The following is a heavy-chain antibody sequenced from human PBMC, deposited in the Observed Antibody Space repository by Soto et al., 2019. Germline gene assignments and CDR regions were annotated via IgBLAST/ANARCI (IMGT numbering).Heavy chain of an antibody. Sequence: GGSLRLSCAASGFTFSDYYMSRIRQAPGKGLEWVSYISSSVSTIYYADSVKGRFTISRDNAKNSLYLQMNSLRAEDTAVYYCATVGRPYSPYPDYWGPGTLVSVSS. CDR3: ATVGRPYSPYPDY. CDR1: GFTFSDYY. J-gene: IGHJ4*02. D-gene: IGHD6-13*01. CDR2: ISSSVSTI. V-gene: IGHV3-11*01.